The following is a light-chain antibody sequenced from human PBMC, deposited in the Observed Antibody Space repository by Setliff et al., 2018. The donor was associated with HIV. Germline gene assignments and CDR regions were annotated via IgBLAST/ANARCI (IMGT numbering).Light chain of an antibody. V-gene: IGLV2-14*03. Sequence: QSALTQPASVSGSPGQSITISCTGTSSDVGAYNYVSWYQQYPAKAPKLMIYDVSVRPSGVSTRFSGSKSGNTASLTISGLQAEDEADYYCCSYAGRYIYVFGTGTKVTVL. CDR3: CSYAGRYIYV. CDR1: SSDVGAYNY. J-gene: IGLJ1*01. CDR2: DVS.